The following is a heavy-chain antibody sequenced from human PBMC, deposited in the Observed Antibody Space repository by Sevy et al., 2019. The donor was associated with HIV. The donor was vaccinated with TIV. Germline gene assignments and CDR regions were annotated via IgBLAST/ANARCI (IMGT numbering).Heavy chain of an antibody. D-gene: IGHD3-3*01. J-gene: IGHJ6*02. CDR3: ARDLRPHLLYSDFWSGYSGMDV. V-gene: IGHV3-30*03. CDR1: AFTFSTYG. CDR2: ISFDGSHK. Sequence: GESLKISCVASAFTFSTYGMHWVRQAPGKGLEWVSVISFDGSHKYYAVSVKSRCTVSRDNSKNTLNLQMNSLRAEDTAVYYCARDLRPHLLYSDFWSGYSGMDVWGQGTTVTVSS.